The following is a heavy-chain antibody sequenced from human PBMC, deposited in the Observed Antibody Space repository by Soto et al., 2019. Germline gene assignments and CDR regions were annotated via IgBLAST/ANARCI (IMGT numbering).Heavy chain of an antibody. CDR3: AREAYSYGFEY. D-gene: IGHD5-18*01. Sequence: PSETLSLTCAFYVGSFSGYYWSCIRHPPGKGLEWIGEINHSGSTNYNPSLKSRVTISVDTSKNQFSLKLSSVTAADTAVYYCAREAYSYGFEYWGQGTLVTVSS. CDR2: INHSGST. V-gene: IGHV4-34*01. J-gene: IGHJ4*02. CDR1: VGSFSGYY.